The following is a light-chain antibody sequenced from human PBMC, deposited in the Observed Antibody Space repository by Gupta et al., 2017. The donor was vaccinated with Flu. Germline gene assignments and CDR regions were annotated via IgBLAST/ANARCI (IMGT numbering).Light chain of an antibody. CDR2: GAT. CDR1: QSVSSSY. J-gene: IGKJ1*01. CDR3: QQYGSSPPWT. V-gene: IGKV3-20*01. Sequence: EIVLTQSPGTLSLSPGERATLSCRASQSVSSSYLAWYQQKPGQAPRLLIYGATSRATGIPNRFSGSGAGTYFLLTISRLEAEDFALYYRQQYGSSPPWTFGQGTKVEIK.